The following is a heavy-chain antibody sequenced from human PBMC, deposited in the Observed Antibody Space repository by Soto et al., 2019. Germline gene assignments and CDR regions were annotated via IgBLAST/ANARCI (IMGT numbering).Heavy chain of an antibody. CDR2: IDPSDSYT. V-gene: IGHV5-10-1*01. CDR3: ATIQTLGYCSGGSCYPSFYYGMDV. D-gene: IGHD2-15*01. Sequence: VESLKISCKGSGYIFTSYWISWVRQMPVKGLEWMGRIDPSDSYTNYSPSFQGHVTISADKSISTAYLQWSSLKASDTAMYYCATIQTLGYCSGGSCYPSFYYGMDVWGQGTTVTVSS. J-gene: IGHJ6*02. CDR1: GYIFTSYW.